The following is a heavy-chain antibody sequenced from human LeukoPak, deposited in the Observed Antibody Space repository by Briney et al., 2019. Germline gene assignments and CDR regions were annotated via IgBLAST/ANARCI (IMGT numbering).Heavy chain of an antibody. CDR1: GFTFDDYA. D-gene: IGHD4-17*01. V-gene: IGHV3-9*01. Sequence: GRSLRLSCAASGFTFDDYAMHWVRQAPGKGLEWVSGISWNSGSIGYADSVKGRFTISRDNAKNSLYLQMNSLRAEDTALYYCARDPNGDYIGAFEIWGQGAMVTVSS. CDR2: ISWNSGSI. CDR3: ARDPNGDYIGAFEI. J-gene: IGHJ3*02.